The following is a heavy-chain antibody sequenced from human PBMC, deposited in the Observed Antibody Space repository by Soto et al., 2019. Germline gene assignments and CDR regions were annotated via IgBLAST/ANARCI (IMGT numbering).Heavy chain of an antibody. CDR2: ISGSGGST. J-gene: IGHJ4*02. D-gene: IGHD2-15*01. CDR1: GFTFSSYA. CDR3: AKGHCSGGSCYRSPLDY. Sequence: GGSLRLSCAASGFTFSSYAMTWVRQAPGQGLEWVSAISGSGGSTYYADSVKGRFTISRDNSKNTLYLQMNSLRAEDTAVYYWAKGHCSGGSCYRSPLDYWGQGTLVTVSS. V-gene: IGHV3-23*01.